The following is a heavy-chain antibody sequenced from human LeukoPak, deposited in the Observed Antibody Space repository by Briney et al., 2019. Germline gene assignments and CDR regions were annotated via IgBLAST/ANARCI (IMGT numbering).Heavy chain of an antibody. CDR3: TTSVFLLFGGDAFSV. V-gene: IGHV3-15*01. CDR1: GFTFANAW. Sequence: GGSLRLSCAASGFTFANAWMSWVRQAPGKGLECVGRIKSKTDGETTDYAAPVKGRFTISRDDSKTTVYLQMNSLHTGDTAVYYCTTSVFLLFGGDAFSVWGQGTMVTVSS. J-gene: IGHJ3*01. D-gene: IGHD3-10*01. CDR2: IKSKTDGETT.